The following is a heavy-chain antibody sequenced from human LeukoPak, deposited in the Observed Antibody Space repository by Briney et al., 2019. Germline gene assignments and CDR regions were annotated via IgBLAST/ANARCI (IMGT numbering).Heavy chain of an antibody. CDR1: GFTFSSYG. CDR3: AGHSGYYDSSGYPFDY. V-gene: IGHV3-30*03. J-gene: IGHJ4*02. Sequence: GGSLRLSCAASGFTFSSYGMHWVRQAPGKGLEWVAVISYDGSNKYYADSVKGRFTISRDNSKNTLYLQMNSLRAEDTAVYYCAGHSGYYDSSGYPFDYWGQGTLVTVSS. D-gene: IGHD3-22*01. CDR2: ISYDGSNK.